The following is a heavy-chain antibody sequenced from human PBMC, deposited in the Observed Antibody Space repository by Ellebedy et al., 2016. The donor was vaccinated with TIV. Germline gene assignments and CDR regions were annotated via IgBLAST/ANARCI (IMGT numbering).Heavy chain of an antibody. CDR1: GGSISSGDYY. D-gene: IGHD5-24*01. CDR3: ARGGDGYIHY. CDR2: IYYSGNT. J-gene: IGHJ4*02. V-gene: IGHV4-30-4*01. Sequence: MPSETLSLTCTVSGGSISSGDYYWSWRRTPPGKGLEWIGYIYYSGNTYHNPSLKSRVTISVDTSKNQFSLKLSSVNAADTAASYCARGGDGYIHYWGQGTLVTVSS.